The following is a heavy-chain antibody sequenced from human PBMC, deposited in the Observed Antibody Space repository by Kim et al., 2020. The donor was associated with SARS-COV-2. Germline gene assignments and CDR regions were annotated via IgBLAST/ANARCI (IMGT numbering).Heavy chain of an antibody. CDR3: ASLDYDDYVFDY. CDR1: GASITNYY. J-gene: IGHJ4*02. Sequence: SETLSFTCTVSGASITNYYWSWVRQPPGKGLEWIAYIFYSGSTNYNPALKSRATISLDTARNQFSLRLSSVTAADTAVYYCASLDYDDYVFDYWGQGSLVTVSS. V-gene: IGHV4-59*08. CDR2: IFYSGST. D-gene: IGHD4-17*01.